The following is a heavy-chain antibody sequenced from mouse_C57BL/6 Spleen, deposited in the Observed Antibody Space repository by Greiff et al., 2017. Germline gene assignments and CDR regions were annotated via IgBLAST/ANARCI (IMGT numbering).Heavy chain of an antibody. CDR2: ISDGGSYT. V-gene: IGHV5-4*01. CDR3: ARDGNDGYSLYAMDY. Sequence: EVQLVESGGGLVKPGGSLKLSCAASGFTFSSYAMSWVRQTPEKRLEWVATISDGGSYTYYPDNVKGRFTISRDNAKNNLYLQMSHLKSEDTAMYDCARDGNDGYSLYAMDYWGQGTSVTVSS. CDR1: GFTFSSYA. J-gene: IGHJ4*01. D-gene: IGHD2-3*01.